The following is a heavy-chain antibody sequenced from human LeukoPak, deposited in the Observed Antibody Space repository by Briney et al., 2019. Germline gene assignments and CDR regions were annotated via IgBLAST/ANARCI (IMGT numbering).Heavy chain of an antibody. CDR1: GGSISSGYY. D-gene: IGHD2-2*01. CDR2: VTRDGRA. Sequence: PSETLSLTCTVSGGSISSGYYWSWIRQPPGKGLEWIGEVTRDGRANSNPSLKSRVTMSLHTPKNQFSLSLTSVTDADTAVYYCARLDQLVQNYWYFDLWGRGTLVTVSS. CDR3: ARLDQLVQNYWYFDL. J-gene: IGHJ2*01. V-gene: IGHV4-34*01.